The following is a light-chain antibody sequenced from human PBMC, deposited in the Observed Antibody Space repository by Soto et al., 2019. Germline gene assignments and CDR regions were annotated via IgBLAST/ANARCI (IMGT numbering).Light chain of an antibody. CDR2: AAS. CDR1: QVISSY. CDR3: QQLNSYPRT. V-gene: IGKV1-9*01. J-gene: IGKJ4*01. Sequence: DIQLTQSPSFLSASVGDRFTITCRASQVISSYLDWYQQKPGKAPKLLIYAASTLQSGVPSRFSGSGSGTEFTLTISSLQPEDFATYYCQQLNSYPRTFGGGTKVEIK.